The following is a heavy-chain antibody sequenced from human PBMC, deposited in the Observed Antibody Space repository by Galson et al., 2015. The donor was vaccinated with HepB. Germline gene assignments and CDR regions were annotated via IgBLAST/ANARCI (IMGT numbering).Heavy chain of an antibody. D-gene: IGHD6-13*01. CDR2: INRDGSST. CDR3: ARVFSPYSSSHDY. J-gene: IGHJ4*02. Sequence: SLRLSCAASGFTFSSYWMHWVRQAPGKGLVWVSRINRDGSSTSYADSVKGRFTISRDNAKNTLYLQMNSLRAEDTAVYYCARVFSPYSSSHDYWGQGTLVTVSS. V-gene: IGHV3-74*01. CDR1: GFTFSSYW.